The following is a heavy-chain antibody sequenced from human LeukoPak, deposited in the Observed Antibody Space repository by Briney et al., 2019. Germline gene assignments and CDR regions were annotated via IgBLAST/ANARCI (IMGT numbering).Heavy chain of an antibody. V-gene: IGHV3-11*01. J-gene: IGHJ4*02. CDR2: ISSSGSTI. D-gene: IGHD3-3*01. CDR1: GFTFSDYY. CDR3: AKRDEDYDFWSGYYTGGYFDY. Sequence: GGSLRLSCAASGFTFSDYYMSWIRQAPGKGLEWVSYISSSGSTIYYADSVKGRFTISRDNAKNSLYLQMNSLRAEDTAVYYCAKRDEDYDFWSGYYTGGYFDYWGQGTLVTVSS.